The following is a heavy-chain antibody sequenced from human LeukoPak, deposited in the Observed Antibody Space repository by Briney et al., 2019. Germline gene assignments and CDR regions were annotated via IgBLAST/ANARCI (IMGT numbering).Heavy chain of an antibody. V-gene: IGHV1-2*02. CDR2: INPNSGGT. J-gene: IGHJ4*02. CDR1: RYTLTGYY. D-gene: IGHD3-3*01. CDR3: ARDYDFWSAYYYFDY. Sequence: ASVKVSCTASRYTLTGYYMHWVRQAPGQGLEWMGWINPNSGGTNYAQKFQGRVTMTRDTSISTAYMELSRLRSDDTAVYYCARDYDFWSAYYYFDYWGQGTLVTVSS.